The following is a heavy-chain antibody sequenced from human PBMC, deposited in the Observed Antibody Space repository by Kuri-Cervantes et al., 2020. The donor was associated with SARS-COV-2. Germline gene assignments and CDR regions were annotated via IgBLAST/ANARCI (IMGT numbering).Heavy chain of an antibody. CDR1: GFTFSSFS. J-gene: IGHJ4*02. CDR2: ISGSGDNT. V-gene: IGHV3-23*01. CDR3: ARDGGLAAVGKFDY. Sequence: GESLKISCAVSGFTFSSFSMNWVRQAPGKGLEWVSGISGSGDNTYYADSVKGRFTISRDNSKKTLYLQMNSLRAEDTAVYYCARDGGLAAVGKFDYWGQGTLVTVSS. D-gene: IGHD6-13*01.